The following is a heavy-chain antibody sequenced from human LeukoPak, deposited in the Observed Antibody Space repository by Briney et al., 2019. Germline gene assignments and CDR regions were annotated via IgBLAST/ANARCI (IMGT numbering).Heavy chain of an antibody. D-gene: IGHD3-10*01. V-gene: IGHV3-30*02. CDR2: IRYDGSNK. Sequence: PGGSLRLSCAASGFTFSSYGMHWVRQAPGKGLEWVAFIRYDGSNKYYADSVKGRFTIPRDNSKNTLYLQTNSLRAEDTAVYYCARIGFGELLSRFDYWGQGTLVTVSS. CDR1: GFTFSSYG. CDR3: ARIGFGELLSRFDY. J-gene: IGHJ4*02.